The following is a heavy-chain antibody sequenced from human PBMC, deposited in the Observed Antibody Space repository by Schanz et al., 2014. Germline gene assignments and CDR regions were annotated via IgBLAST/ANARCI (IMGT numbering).Heavy chain of an antibody. Sequence: PGGSLRLSCAASGFSIRNHDMHWVRQATGAGLEWVSAIGTAGDTFYLDSVKGRFTISRENAKNSLYLQMNSLRAGDTAVYYCARLPVGYGSGIWDVWGQGTSVTVSS. CDR1: GFSIRNHD. CDR3: ARLPVGYGSGIWDV. D-gene: IGHD3-10*01. V-gene: IGHV3-13*04. CDR2: IGTAGDT. J-gene: IGHJ6*02.